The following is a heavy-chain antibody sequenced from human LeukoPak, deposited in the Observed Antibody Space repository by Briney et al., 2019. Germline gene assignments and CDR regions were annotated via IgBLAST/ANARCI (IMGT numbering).Heavy chain of an antibody. CDR1: GFXFSTYW. Sequence: GGSLRLSCSASGFXFSTYWMSWVRQVPGKGLEWVANIKQDGSEKYYVDSVKGRFTISRDNAKNSLFLQMNSLRAEDTAVYYCARDKVVGATTLDYWGQGTLVTVSS. J-gene: IGHJ4*02. CDR3: ARDKVVGATTLDY. CDR2: IKQDGSEK. V-gene: IGHV3-7*05. D-gene: IGHD1-26*01.